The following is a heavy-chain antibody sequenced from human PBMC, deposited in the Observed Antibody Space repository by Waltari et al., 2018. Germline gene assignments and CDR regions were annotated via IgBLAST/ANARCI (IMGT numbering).Heavy chain of an antibody. CDR2: IYSGGTT. V-gene: IGHV3-53*01. D-gene: IGHD2-21*02. CDR3: ARNQVETALGY. CDR1: GVTVSNHY. Sequence: EVQLVESGGGLIQPGGPLRLSCYVPGVTVSNHYMTWLRQAPGKGLELVSLIYSGGTTYYADSVRGRFTISRDGSKNTVYLQMNSLRAEDTAVYFCARNQVETALGYWGQGTLVTVSS. J-gene: IGHJ4*02.